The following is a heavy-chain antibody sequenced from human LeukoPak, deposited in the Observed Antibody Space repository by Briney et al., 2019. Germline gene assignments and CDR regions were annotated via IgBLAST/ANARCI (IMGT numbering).Heavy chain of an antibody. D-gene: IGHD3-3*01. J-gene: IGHJ3*02. Sequence: GASLQISCKGSGSIFTSYWIGWVRQLPGKGLEWMGFIYPGDSDTRYSPSFQGQVTISADKSISTAYLQWSSLKASDTAIYYCARPRGDFWSGYYWADAFDIWGQGTMVTVSS. CDR1: GSIFTSYW. V-gene: IGHV5-51*01. CDR3: ARPRGDFWSGYYWADAFDI. CDR2: IYPGDSDT.